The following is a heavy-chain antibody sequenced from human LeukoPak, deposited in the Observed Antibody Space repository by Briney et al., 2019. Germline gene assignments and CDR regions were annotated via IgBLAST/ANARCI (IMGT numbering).Heavy chain of an antibody. V-gene: IGHV3-48*01. CDR3: AREGNGWLGQYYFDY. D-gene: IGHD6-19*01. J-gene: IGHJ4*02. CDR1: GFTFSSYS. Sequence: GGSLRLSCAASGFTFSSYSMNWVRQAPGKGLEWVSYISSSSSTIYYADSVKGRFTISRDNAKNSLYLQMNSLRAEDTAVYCCAREGNGWLGQYYFDYWGQGTLVTVSS. CDR2: ISSSSSTI.